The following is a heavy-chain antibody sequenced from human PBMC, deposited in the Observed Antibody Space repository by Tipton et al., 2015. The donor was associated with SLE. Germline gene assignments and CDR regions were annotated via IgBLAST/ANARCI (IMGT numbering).Heavy chain of an antibody. V-gene: IGHV4-59*01. J-gene: IGHJ3*02. CDR2: IYYSGST. D-gene: IGHD2/OR15-2a*01. Sequence: TLSLTCTVSGGSISSYYWSWFRQPPGKGLEWLGHIYYSGSTNYNTSPTRRVTISVDTSKNQFSLKLSSVTAADTAVYYCARDLLSDAFDIWGQGTMVPVSS. CDR1: GGSISSYY. CDR3: ARDLLSDAFDI.